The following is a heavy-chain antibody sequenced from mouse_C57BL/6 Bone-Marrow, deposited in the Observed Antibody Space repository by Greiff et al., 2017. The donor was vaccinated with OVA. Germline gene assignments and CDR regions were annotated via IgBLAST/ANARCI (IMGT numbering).Heavy chain of an antibody. CDR3: ANRGHGAWFAY. V-gene: IGHV1-64*01. Sequence: VQLQQPGAELVKPGASVKLSCKASGYTFTSYWMHWVKQRPGQGLEWIGMIHPNSGSTNYNEKFKSKATLTVDKSSSTAYMQLSIQTSEDSAVYYCANRGHGAWFAYWGQGTLVTVS. CDR1: GYTFTSYW. D-gene: IGHD2-14*01. J-gene: IGHJ3*01. CDR2: IHPNSGST.